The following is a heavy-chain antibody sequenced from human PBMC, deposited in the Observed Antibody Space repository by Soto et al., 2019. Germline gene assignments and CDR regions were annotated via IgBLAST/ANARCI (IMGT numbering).Heavy chain of an antibody. J-gene: IGHJ4*02. Sequence: VGSLRLSCAASGFTFSSYAMSWVRQAPGKGLEWVSAISGSGGSTYYADSVKGRFTISKDNSKNTLYLQMNSLRAEDTAVYYCAKGVVPAAIRLFFDYWGQGTLVTVSS. CDR2: ISGSGGST. D-gene: IGHD2-2*01. CDR3: AKGVVPAAIRLFFDY. V-gene: IGHV3-23*01. CDR1: GFTFSSYA.